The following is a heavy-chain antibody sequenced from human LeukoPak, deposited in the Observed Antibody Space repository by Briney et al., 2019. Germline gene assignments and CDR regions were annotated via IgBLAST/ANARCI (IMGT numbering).Heavy chain of an antibody. CDR1: GGTFISYA. V-gene: IGHV1-69*13. CDR2: IIPIFGTA. Sequence: ASVKVSCKASGGTFISYAISWVRQAPGQGLEWMGGIIPIFGTANYAQKFQGRVTITADESTSTAYMELSSLRSEDTAVYYCARGAGKGFLEWLSPFDPWAREPWSPSPQ. J-gene: IGHJ5*02. D-gene: IGHD3-3*01. CDR3: ARGAGKGFLEWLSPFDP.